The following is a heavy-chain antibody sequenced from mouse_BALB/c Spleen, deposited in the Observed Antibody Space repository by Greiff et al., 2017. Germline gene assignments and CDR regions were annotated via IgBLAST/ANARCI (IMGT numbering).Heavy chain of an antibody. V-gene: IGHV5-17*02. D-gene: IGHD2-4*01. J-gene: IGHJ4*01. CDR2: ISSGSSTI. Sequence: EVKLVESGGGLVQPGGSRKLSCAASGFTFSSFGMHWVRQAPEKGLEWVAYISSGSSTIYYADTVKGRFTISRDNPKNTLFLQMTSLRSEDTAMYYCAREDDYDEDAMDYWGQGTSVTVSS. CDR1: GFTFSSFG. CDR3: AREDDYDEDAMDY.